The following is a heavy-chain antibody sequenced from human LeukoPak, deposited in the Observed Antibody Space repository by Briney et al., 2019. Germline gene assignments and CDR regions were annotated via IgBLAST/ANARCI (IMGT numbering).Heavy chain of an antibody. J-gene: IGHJ4*02. Sequence: SETLSLTCVVYGGSFSNYFWSWIRQPPGEGLEWIGEISPSGGTAHNPSLNSRVTISIDTSKRQFSLKVISVTAADTAVYYCARVPLGFREPFDYWGQGTLVTVSS. CDR2: ISPSGGT. D-gene: IGHD3-10*01. V-gene: IGHV4-34*01. CDR1: GGSFSNYF. CDR3: ARVPLGFREPFDY.